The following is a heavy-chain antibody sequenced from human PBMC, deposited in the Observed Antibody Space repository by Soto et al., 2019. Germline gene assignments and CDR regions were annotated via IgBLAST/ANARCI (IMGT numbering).Heavy chain of an antibody. Sequence: ASVKVSCKASGYTFTSYAMHWVRQAPGQKLEWMGWINAGNGNTKYSQKFQGRVTITRDTSASTAYMELSSLRSEDTAVYYCASSYSNYALIDYYYYGMDVWGQGTTVTVSS. V-gene: IGHV1-3*01. CDR1: GYTFTSYA. D-gene: IGHD4-4*01. CDR3: ASSYSNYALIDYYYYGMDV. CDR2: INAGNGNT. J-gene: IGHJ6*02.